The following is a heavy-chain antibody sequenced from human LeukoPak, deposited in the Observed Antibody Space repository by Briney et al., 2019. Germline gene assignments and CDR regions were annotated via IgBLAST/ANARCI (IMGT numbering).Heavy chain of an antibody. J-gene: IGHJ4*02. CDR3: ARASGYYYDSSGYYYEGAHFDY. Sequence: TSETLSLTCTVSGGSISSYYWSWIRQPPGKGLEWIGYIYYSGSTNYNPSLKSRVTISVDTSKNRFSLKLSSVTAADTAVYYCARASGYYYDSSGYYYEGAHFDYWGQGTLVTVSS. CDR1: GGSISSYY. V-gene: IGHV4-59*01. D-gene: IGHD3-22*01. CDR2: IYYSGST.